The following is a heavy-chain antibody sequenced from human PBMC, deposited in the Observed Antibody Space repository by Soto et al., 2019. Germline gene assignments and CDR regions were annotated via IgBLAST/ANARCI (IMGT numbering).Heavy chain of an antibody. D-gene: IGHD3-3*01. Sequence: GGSLRLSXAASGFTFSSYAMHWVRQAPGKGLEWVAVISYDGSNKYYADSVKGRFTISRDNSKNTLYLQMNSLRAEDTAVYYCARGGLRFLEWLPNWFDPWGQGTLVTVSS. CDR1: GFTFSSYA. V-gene: IGHV3-30-3*01. J-gene: IGHJ5*02. CDR3: ARGGLRFLEWLPNWFDP. CDR2: ISYDGSNK.